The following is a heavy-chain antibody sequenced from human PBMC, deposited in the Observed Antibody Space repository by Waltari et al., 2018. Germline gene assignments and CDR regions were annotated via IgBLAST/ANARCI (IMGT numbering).Heavy chain of an antibody. CDR1: GFTFSRYW. D-gene: IGHD3-10*01. J-gene: IGHJ4*02. CDR3: ERAGSYRFDY. Sequence: EVQLVESGGGLVQPGGSLRLSCVGSGFTFSRYWMHWVRQAPGKGLEWGSLINFEWNSITHADSVKGRFTISRDNAKNTLYLQMNNVRAEDTAVYYCERAGSYRFDYWGQGTLVTVSS. V-gene: IGHV3-74*03. CDR2: INFEWNSI.